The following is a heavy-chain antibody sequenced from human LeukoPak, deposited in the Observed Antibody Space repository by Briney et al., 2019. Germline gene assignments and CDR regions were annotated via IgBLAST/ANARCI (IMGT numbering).Heavy chain of an antibody. D-gene: IGHD7-27*01. CDR3: ARQTDMGRSGDY. J-gene: IGHJ4*02. CDR2: IDPSDSET. V-gene: IGHV5-51*01. Sequence: GESLKISCKASGYSFTSYWIGWVRQMPGKGLEWMGIIDPSDSETRYTPSLQGQVTISVDKSLTTADLQWNSLKASDTAMYYCARQTDMGRSGDYWGQGTLVTVSS. CDR1: GYSFTSYW.